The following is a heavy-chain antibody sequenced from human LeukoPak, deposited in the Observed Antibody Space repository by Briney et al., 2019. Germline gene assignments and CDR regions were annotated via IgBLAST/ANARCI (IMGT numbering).Heavy chain of an antibody. CDR3: AKGSSASGYEH. CDR1: GFTFSSSV. J-gene: IGHJ4*02. V-gene: IGHV3-23*01. Sequence: PGGSLRLSCAASGFTFSSSVMTWVRQTPGKGLEWVSASASGGDTYYADPVKGRFTISRDISRNTLYLQMNNLRAEDTAVYFCAKGSSASGYEHWGLGTLVTVSS. D-gene: IGHD5-12*01. CDR2: SASGGDT.